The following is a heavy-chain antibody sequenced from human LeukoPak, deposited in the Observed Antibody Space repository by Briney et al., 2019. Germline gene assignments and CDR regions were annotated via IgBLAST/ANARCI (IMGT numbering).Heavy chain of an antibody. CDR1: GGSISSYY. J-gene: IGHJ4*02. Sequence: SETLSLTCTVSGGSISSYYWSWIRQPPGKGLEWIGYIYYSGSTNYNPSLKSRVTISVDTSKNQFSLKLSSVTAADTAVYYCARGGGRYCSSTSCYSLPVDYWGQGTLVTVSS. CDR2: IYYSGST. V-gene: IGHV4-59*01. CDR3: ARGGGRYCSSTSCYSLPVDY. D-gene: IGHD2-2*01.